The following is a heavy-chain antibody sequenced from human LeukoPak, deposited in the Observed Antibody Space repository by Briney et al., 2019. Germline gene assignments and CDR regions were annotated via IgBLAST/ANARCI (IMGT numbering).Heavy chain of an antibody. J-gene: IGHJ6*04. CDR2: IWYDGSNK. D-gene: IGHD2-2*01. Sequence: PGGSLRLSCAASGFTFSSYGMHWVRQAPGKGLEWVAVIWYDGSNKYYADSVKGRFTISRDNSKNTLYLQMNSLRAEDTAVYYCAREDIVVVPAAIRYYGMDVWGKGTTVTVSS. CDR1: GFTFSSYG. CDR3: AREDIVVVPAAIRYYGMDV. V-gene: IGHV3-33*01.